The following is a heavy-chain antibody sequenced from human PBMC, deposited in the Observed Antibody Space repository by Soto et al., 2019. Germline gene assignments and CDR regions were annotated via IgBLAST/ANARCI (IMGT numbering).Heavy chain of an antibody. CDR1: GGSITSSSYY. J-gene: IGHJ5*02. Sequence: PSETLSLTCTVSGGSITSSSYYWGWIRQPPGKGLEWIGSIYYSGSTYYNPSLKSRVTISVDTSKNQFSLKLSSVTAADTAVYYCATQEVGGSYVYPFDPWGQGTLVTAPQ. D-gene: IGHD1-26*01. V-gene: IGHV4-39*01. CDR3: ATQEVGGSYVYPFDP. CDR2: IYYSGST.